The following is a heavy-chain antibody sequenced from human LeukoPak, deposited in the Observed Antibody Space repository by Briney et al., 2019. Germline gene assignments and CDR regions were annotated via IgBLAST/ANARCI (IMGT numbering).Heavy chain of an antibody. CDR3: ARCLRVRGVIHYYGMDV. CDR2: INHSGST. CDR1: GGSFSGCY. Sequence: PSETLSLTCAVYGGSFSGCYWSWIRQPPGKGLEWIGEINHSGSTNYNPSLKSRVTISVDTSKNQFSLKLSSVTAADTAVYYCARCLRVRGVIHYYGMDVWGQGTTVTVSS. V-gene: IGHV4-34*01. J-gene: IGHJ6*02. D-gene: IGHD3-10*01.